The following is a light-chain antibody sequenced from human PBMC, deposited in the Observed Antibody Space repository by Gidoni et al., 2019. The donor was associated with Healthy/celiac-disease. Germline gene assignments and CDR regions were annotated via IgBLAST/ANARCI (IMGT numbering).Light chain of an antibody. CDR1: CRSIASNY. CDR3: QSYDSSTWV. V-gene: IGLV6-57*02. CDR2: EDN. J-gene: IGLJ3*02. Sequence: NFMLTQPHSVSEPQGKPVTISCTGSCRSIASNYVQWYQQRPGSAPTTVINEDNQRPSGVADRFSGSIDSSYTSASLTIAGLKTEDEADYYCQSYDSSTWVFGGGTKLTVL.